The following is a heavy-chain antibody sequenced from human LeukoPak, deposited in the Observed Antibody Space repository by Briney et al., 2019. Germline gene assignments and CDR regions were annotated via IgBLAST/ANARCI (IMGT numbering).Heavy chain of an antibody. CDR2: ISSSSSYI. V-gene: IGHV3-21*01. J-gene: IGHJ4*02. Sequence: SGGSLRLSCAASGFTFSSYSMNWVRQAPGKGLEWVSSISSSSSYIYYADSVKGRFTSSRDNAKNTLYLQMNSLRAEDSAVYYCASAYYHYYFDYWGQGTLVTVSS. CDR1: GFTFSSYS. D-gene: IGHD3-16*01. CDR3: ASAYYHYYFDY.